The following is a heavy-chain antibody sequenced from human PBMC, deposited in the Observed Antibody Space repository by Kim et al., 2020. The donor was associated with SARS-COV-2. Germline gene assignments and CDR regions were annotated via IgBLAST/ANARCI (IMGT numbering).Heavy chain of an antibody. CDR3: ARDWRAYGGPRAYYYYMDV. CDR1: GYTFTNYY. J-gene: IGHJ6*03. CDR2: INPSDGST. V-gene: IGHV1-46*01. Sequence: ASVKVSCKASGYTFTNYYIHWVRQAPGQGLEWMGIINPSDGSTNYVQKFQGRVTMTRDTSTSTVYMELISLRSEDTAVYYCARDWRAYGGPRAYYYYMDVWGEGATVTVS. D-gene: IGHD4-17*01.